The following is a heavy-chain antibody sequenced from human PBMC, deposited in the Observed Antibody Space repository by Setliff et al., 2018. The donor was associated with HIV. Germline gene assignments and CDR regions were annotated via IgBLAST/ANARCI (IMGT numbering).Heavy chain of an antibody. V-gene: IGHV3-21*01. CDR1: EFTFSSYS. CDR3: ARVGVGAAYYYGMDV. CDR2: ISSSGAHI. Sequence: GGSLRLSCAASEFTFSSYSMNWVRQAPGKGLEWVASISSSGAHIFYTDSVKGRFTISRDNAKNSLYLQMNSLRAEDTAVYYCARVGVGAAYYYGMDVWGQGTTVTVSS. D-gene: IGHD2-15*01. J-gene: IGHJ6*02.